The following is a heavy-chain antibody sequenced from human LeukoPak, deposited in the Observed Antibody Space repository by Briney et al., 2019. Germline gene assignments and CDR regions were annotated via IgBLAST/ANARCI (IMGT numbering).Heavy chain of an antibody. V-gene: IGHV3-23*01. CDR2: ISGSGGST. CDR3: AKDDNYYDSSGYYDY. D-gene: IGHD3-22*01. CDR1: GFTFSSYA. Sequence: PGGSLRLSCAASGFTFSSYAMSWVRRAPGKGLEWVSAISGSGGSTYYADSVKGRFTISRDNSKNTLYLQMNSLRAEDTAVYYCAKDDNYYDSSGYYDYWGQGALVTVSS. J-gene: IGHJ4*02.